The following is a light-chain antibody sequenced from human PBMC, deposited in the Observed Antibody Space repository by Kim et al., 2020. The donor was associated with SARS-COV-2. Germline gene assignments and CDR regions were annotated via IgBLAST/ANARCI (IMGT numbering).Light chain of an antibody. CDR2: KTS. Sequence: ASVGDRVTITCRPTHSISGWLAWYQQKPGKAPKVLIYKTSSLQDGVPSRFRGSGSGTAFTLTIDGLQPEDFATYYCKQYSSPPWTFGQGTKVDIK. J-gene: IGKJ1*01. V-gene: IGKV1-5*03. CDR1: HSISGW. CDR3: KQYSSPPWT.